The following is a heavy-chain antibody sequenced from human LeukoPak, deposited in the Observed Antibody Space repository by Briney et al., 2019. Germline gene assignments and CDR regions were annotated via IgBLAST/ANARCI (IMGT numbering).Heavy chain of an antibody. J-gene: IGHJ4*02. CDR2: ISSSGSTI. Sequence: KAGGSLRLSCAASGFTFSDYYMSWIRQAPGKGLEWVSYISSSGSTIYYADSVKGRFTISRDNAKNSLYLQMNSLRAEDTAVYYCARDIEVVTATPYYWGQGTLVTVSS. V-gene: IGHV3-11*04. CDR1: GFTFSDYY. CDR3: ARDIEVVTATPYY. D-gene: IGHD2-21*02.